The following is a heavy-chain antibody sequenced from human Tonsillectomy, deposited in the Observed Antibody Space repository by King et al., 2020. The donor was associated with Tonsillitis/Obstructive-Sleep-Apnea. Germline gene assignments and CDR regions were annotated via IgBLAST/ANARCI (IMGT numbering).Heavy chain of an antibody. V-gene: IGHV5-51*03. CDR1: GYSFTSYW. CDR3: ARSSYYYDSSGYYFFYFDY. CDR2: IYPGDSDT. Sequence: VQLVQSGAEVKKPGESLKISCKGSGYSFTSYWIGWVRQMPGKGLEWMGIIYPGDSDTRYSPSFQGQVTISADQSISTAYLQWSSLKASDTAMYYCARSSYYYDSSGYYFFYFDYWGQGTLVTVSS. J-gene: IGHJ4*02. D-gene: IGHD3-22*01.